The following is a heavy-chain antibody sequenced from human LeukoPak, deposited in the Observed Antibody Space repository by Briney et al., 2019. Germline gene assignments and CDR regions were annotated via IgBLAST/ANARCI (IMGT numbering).Heavy chain of an antibody. CDR2: INGNGGSR. CDR3: ARGSSFHNY. J-gene: IGHJ4*02. Sequence: PGGSLRLSCAASGFIFEDYGMTWVRQAPGKGLEWVSGINGNGGSRGYAASVKGRFTISRDNANNSLYLQMNSLRAEDTALYYCARGSSFHNYWGQGTLVTVSS. V-gene: IGHV3-20*04. CDR1: GFIFEDYG. D-gene: IGHD6-6*01.